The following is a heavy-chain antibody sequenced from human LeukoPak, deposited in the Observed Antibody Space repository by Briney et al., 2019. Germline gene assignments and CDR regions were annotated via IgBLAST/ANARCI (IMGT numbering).Heavy chain of an antibody. D-gene: IGHD3-3*01. CDR2: ISSSSSTI. V-gene: IGHV3-48*01. J-gene: IGHJ4*02. CDR1: AFTFSCYS. CDR3: ARDGGGGPFDY. Sequence: GGSLRLSCAASAFTFSCYSMNWVRQAPGKGLEWVSYISSSSSTIYYADSVKGRFTISRDNAKNSLYLQMNSLRAEDTAVYYCARDGGGGPFDYWGQGTLVTVSS.